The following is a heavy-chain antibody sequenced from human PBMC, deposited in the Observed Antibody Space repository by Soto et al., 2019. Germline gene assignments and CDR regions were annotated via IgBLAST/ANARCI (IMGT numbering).Heavy chain of an antibody. J-gene: IGHJ6*02. CDR2: ISYDGSNK. CDR1: GFTFSSYG. D-gene: IGHD1-26*01. Sequence: SLRLSCAASGFTFSSYGMHRVRQAPGKGLEWVAVISYDGSNKYYADSVKGRFTISRDNSKNTLYLQMNSLRAEDTAVYYCAKQSSGSYYYYYGMDVWGQGTTVTVSS. V-gene: IGHV3-30*18. CDR3: AKQSSGSYYYYYGMDV.